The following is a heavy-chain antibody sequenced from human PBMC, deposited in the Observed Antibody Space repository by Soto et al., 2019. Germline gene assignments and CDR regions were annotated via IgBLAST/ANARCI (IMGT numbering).Heavy chain of an antibody. CDR3: ARGFSSYSDF. CDR2: MNPNTGNT. Sequence: GASVKVSCKAYGYTFIDFDIYWVRQAAGQGLEWMGWMNPNTGNTAYAQKFQGRLTLARDTSISAAYMDLSSLTSEDTAVYYCARGFSSYSDFWAQGTLVTVSS. J-gene: IGHJ4*02. V-gene: IGHV1-8*01. CDR1: GYTFIDFD. D-gene: IGHD6-13*01.